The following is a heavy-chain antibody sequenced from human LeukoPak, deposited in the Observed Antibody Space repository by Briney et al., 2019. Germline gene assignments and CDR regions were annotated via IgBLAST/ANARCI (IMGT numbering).Heavy chain of an antibody. Sequence: PGGSLRLSCAASGFTFSIYAMSWVRQAPGKGLEWVSAISGNGGTTYYTDSVKGRFTISRDNSKNTLYLKMNSLRVEDTAVYYCANDFWSDFYYYMDFWGKGTTVTVSS. CDR2: ISGNGGTT. J-gene: IGHJ6*03. CDR3: ANDFWSDFYYYMDF. CDR1: GFTFSIYA. D-gene: IGHD3-3*01. V-gene: IGHV3-23*01.